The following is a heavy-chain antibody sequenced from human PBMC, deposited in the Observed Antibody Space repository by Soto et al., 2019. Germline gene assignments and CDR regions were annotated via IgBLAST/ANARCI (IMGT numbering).Heavy chain of an antibody. Sequence: QVQLVESGGGVVQPGRSLRLSCVGSGFIFNNNGMHWVRQTPGKGLEWVAFMSYDGSDTFYADSVKGPFTISRDNSKNTLFLHTSNLRAEDTAMYYCTIVRVADSALDHWGQGTLVTVSS. J-gene: IGHJ4*02. V-gene: IGHV3-30*03. D-gene: IGHD3-10*02. CDR3: TIVRVADSALDH. CDR2: MSYDGSDT. CDR1: GFIFNNNG.